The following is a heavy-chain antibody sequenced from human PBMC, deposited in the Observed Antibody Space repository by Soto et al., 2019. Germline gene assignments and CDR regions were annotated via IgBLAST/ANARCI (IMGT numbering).Heavy chain of an antibody. CDR1: GYTFTKYG. CDR2: ISGSSGNS. CDR3: ARDMAVLGGEYDY. Sequence: QVQLVQSGAEVKNPGASVKVSCKTSGYTFTKYGVGWVRLAPRQGLEWMGWISGSSGNSNYAEKVQGRITLTTDTHTSEAYIELRSLGYDNTAVYYWARDMAVLGGEYDYWGQGTLVTVSS. D-gene: IGHD3-16*01. V-gene: IGHV1-18*01. J-gene: IGHJ4*02.